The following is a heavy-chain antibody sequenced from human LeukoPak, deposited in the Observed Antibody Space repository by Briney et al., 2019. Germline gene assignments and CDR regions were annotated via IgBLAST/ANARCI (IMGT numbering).Heavy chain of an antibody. CDR1: GFTFSSYG. D-gene: IGHD4-11*01. CDR2: IRYDGSNK. V-gene: IGHV3-30*02. Sequence: GRSLRLSCAASGFTFSSYGMHWVRQAPGKGLEWVAFIRYDGSNKYYADSVKGRFTISRDNSKNTLYLQMNSLRAEDTAVYYCAKDRGAYWTSASNYYFDYWGQGTLVTVSS. J-gene: IGHJ4*02. CDR3: AKDRGAYWTSASNYYFDY.